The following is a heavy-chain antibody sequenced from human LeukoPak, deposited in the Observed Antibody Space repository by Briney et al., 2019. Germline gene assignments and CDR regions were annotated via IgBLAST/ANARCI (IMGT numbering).Heavy chain of an antibody. CDR3: AKDRSSTTSCSNY. D-gene: IGHD2-2*01. Sequence: QSGGSLRLSCTASGFNFSNYAMTWVRQAPGKGLEWVSAVTGSSSYTYYADPVKGRFTISRDNFKNMLYLEMNSLRVEDTARYYCAKDRSSTTSCSNYWGRGTLVTVSS. J-gene: IGHJ4*02. V-gene: IGHV3-23*01. CDR1: GFNFSNYA. CDR2: VTGSSSYT.